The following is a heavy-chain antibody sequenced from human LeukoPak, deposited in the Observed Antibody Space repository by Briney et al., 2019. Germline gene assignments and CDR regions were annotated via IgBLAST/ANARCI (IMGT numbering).Heavy chain of an antibody. CDR3: AKTYYYDSSGYSPHFDY. CDR1: GFTVSSNY. V-gene: IGHV3-53*01. J-gene: IGHJ4*02. Sequence: GGSLRLSCAASGFTVSSNYMSWVRQAPGKGLEWVSVLYSGGSTYYADSVKGRFTISRDNSKNTLYLQMNSLRAEDTAVYYCAKTYYYDSSGYSPHFDYWGQGTLVTVSS. CDR2: LYSGGST. D-gene: IGHD3-22*01.